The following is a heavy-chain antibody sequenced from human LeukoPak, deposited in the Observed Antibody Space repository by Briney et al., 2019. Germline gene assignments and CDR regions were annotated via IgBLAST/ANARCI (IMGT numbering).Heavy chain of an antibody. J-gene: IGHJ5*02. CDR1: RYTFTRYY. D-gene: IGHD3-22*01. V-gene: IGHV1-2*02. CDR3: ARGIMIVLAIWFDP. CDR2: INPNSGGT. Sequence: ASVKVSCKASRYTFTRYYMHWVRQSPGQGLKGMGWINPNSGGTNNAQKLKGRVTMTRDKYISTAYMELSRLRSDDTAVYYCARGIMIVLAIWFDPWGEGTLVTVSS.